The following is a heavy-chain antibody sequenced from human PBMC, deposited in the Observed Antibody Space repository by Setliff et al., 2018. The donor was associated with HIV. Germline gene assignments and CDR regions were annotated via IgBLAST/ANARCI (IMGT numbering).Heavy chain of an antibody. J-gene: IGHJ4*02. V-gene: IGHV3-23*01. Sequence: GESLKISCAASGFTFSNYAMSWVRQAPGKGLEWASGISASGGNTYHADSVKGRFTISRDNSKNTLYLQMNSLRAEDTAVYYCAKGGSSSWYMFDYWGQGTLVTVSS. CDR2: ISASGGNT. CDR1: GFTFSNYA. D-gene: IGHD6-13*01. CDR3: AKGGSSSWYMFDY.